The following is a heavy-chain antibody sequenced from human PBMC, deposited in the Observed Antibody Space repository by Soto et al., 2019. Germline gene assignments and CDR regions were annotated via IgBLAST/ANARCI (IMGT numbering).Heavy chain of an antibody. D-gene: IGHD7-27*01. V-gene: IGHV1-24*01. Sequence: ASVKVSCKVSGYTLTELSMHWVRQAPGKGLEWMGGFDPEDGETIYAQKFQGRVTMTEDTSTDTAYMEQSSLRSEYSAVYYCATDLTSNTHAFDIWGQGTMVTVSS. CDR2: FDPEDGET. CDR3: ATDLTSNTHAFDI. CDR1: GYTLTELS. J-gene: IGHJ3*02.